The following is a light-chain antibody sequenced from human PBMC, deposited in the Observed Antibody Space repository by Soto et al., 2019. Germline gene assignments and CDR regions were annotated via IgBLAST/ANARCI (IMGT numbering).Light chain of an antibody. CDR2: DVS. J-gene: IGKJ5*01. CDR3: QQRSKWPLT. CDR1: QSVSSA. Sequence: EIVLAQSPATLSLSPGERVTLSCRASQSVSSALAWYQQKPGQAPRLLIYDVSTRATGIPARFSGSGSETDFTLTISSLETGDFAIYYCQQRSKWPLTFGQGTRLEIK. V-gene: IGKV3-11*01.